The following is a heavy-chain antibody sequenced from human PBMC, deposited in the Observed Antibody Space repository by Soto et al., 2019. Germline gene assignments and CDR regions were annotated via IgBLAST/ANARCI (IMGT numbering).Heavy chain of an antibody. J-gene: IGHJ4*02. V-gene: IGHV1-69*01. Sequence: QVQLVQSGAEVKKPGSSVKVSCKASGSTFSRNTISWVRQAPGQGLEWMGGIIPIFGTANYAQKFQGRVTITADESTSTAYMELNRLRSEDTAVYYCARQFDYESSSGYYYAYWGQGTLVTVSS. CDR2: IIPIFGTA. D-gene: IGHD3-22*01. CDR1: GSTFSRNT. CDR3: ARQFDYESSSGYYYAY.